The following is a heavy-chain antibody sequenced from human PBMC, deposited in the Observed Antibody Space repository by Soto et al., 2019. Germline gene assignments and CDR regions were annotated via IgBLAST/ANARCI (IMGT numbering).Heavy chain of an antibody. Sequence: GGSLRLSCAASGFIVSDNYMSWVRQAPGKGLEWVSVIYSGGAAYHADAGRGRFLISRDDSKDTRYLQMNSLRAEDTAVYYCAGGPLVTHFEHWGQGTPVTVAS. CDR1: GFIVSDNY. CDR3: AGGPLVTHFEH. CDR2: IYSGGAA. D-gene: IGHD3-3*02. V-gene: IGHV3-53*01. J-gene: IGHJ4*02.